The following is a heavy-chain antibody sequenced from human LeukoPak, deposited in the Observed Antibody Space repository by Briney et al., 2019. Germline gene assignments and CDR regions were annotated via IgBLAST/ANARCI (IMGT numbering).Heavy chain of an antibody. D-gene: IGHD1-26*01. CDR2: ISSSSSYI. CDR1: GFTFSGYS. J-gene: IGHJ4*02. V-gene: IGHV3-21*01. CDR3: ARDNSGSYIPHFDY. Sequence: GGSLRLSCAASGFTFSGYSMNWVRQAPGKGLEWVSSISSSSSYIYYADSVKGRFTISRDNAKNSLYLQMNSLRAEDTAVYYCARDNSGSYIPHFDYWGQGTLVTVSS.